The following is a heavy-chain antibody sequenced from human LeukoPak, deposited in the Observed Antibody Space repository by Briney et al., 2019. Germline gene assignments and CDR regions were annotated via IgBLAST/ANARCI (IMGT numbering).Heavy chain of an antibody. Sequence: GGSLRLSCAASGFTFSSNYMSWVRQAPGKGLEWVSVIYSGGSTYYSDSVKGRFTISRDNSKNTLYLQMNSLRAEDTAVYYCARETTVNDAFDIWGQGTMVTVSS. V-gene: IGHV3-53*01. CDR3: ARETTVNDAFDI. J-gene: IGHJ3*02. CDR2: IYSGGST. CDR1: GFTFSSNY. D-gene: IGHD4-17*01.